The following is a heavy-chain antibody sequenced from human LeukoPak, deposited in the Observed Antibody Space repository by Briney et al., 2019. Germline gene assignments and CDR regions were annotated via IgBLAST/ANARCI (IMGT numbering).Heavy chain of an antibody. CDR1: GFTFSTFG. D-gene: IGHD5-18*01. CDR2: IRYDGSNK. Sequence: GGSLRLSCAASGFAASGFTFSTFGMHWVRQAPGKGLEWVAFIRYDGSNKYYADSVKGRFTISRDDSKNTLYLQMNSLRAEDTAVYYCAKDDTAMGNWGQGTLVTVSS. J-gene: IGHJ4*02. V-gene: IGHV3-30*02. CDR3: AKDDTAMGN.